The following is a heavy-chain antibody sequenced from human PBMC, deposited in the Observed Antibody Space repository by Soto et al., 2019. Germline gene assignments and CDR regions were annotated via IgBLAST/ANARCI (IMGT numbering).Heavy chain of an antibody. CDR3: ARGSVLGGWFDP. D-gene: IGHD3-3*02. Sequence: QVQLQESGPGLVKPSQTLSLTCIVSGGSISSGGYYWSWIRQHPGKGLEWIGYIYYSGSTYYNPSLKSRVTISVDTSKNQFSLKLSSVTAADTAVYYCARGSVLGGWFDPWGQGTLFTVSS. CDR2: IYYSGST. J-gene: IGHJ5*02. V-gene: IGHV4-31*03. CDR1: GGSISSGGYY.